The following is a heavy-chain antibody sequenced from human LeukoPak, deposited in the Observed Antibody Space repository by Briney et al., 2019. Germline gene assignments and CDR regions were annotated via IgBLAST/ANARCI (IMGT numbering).Heavy chain of an antibody. CDR1: GGSISSYY. CDR3: ARTWDLLGWFDF. V-gene: IGHV4-59*01. D-gene: IGHD1-26*01. CDR2: IYSSGST. Sequence: PSETLSLTCTVSGGSISSYYWSWIRQPPGKELEWIGYIYSSGSTNYNPSLKSRVTISVDMSKNQFSLKLRSVTAADTAVYYCARTWDLLGWFDFWGQGALVTVSS. J-gene: IGHJ4*02.